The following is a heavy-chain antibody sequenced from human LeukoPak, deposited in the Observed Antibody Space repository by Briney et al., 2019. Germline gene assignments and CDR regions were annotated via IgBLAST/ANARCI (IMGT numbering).Heavy chain of an antibody. CDR3: ATGPGQTGSVEDWFDP. CDR1: GYTLTELS. CDR2: FDPEDGET. Sequence: ASVKVSCKVSGYTLTELSMHWVRQAPGKGLEWMGGFDPEDGETIYAQKFQGRVTMTEDTSTDTAYMELSSLRSEDTAVYYCATGPGQTGSVEDWFDPWGQGTLVTVSS. J-gene: IGHJ5*02. D-gene: IGHD1-14*01. V-gene: IGHV1-24*01.